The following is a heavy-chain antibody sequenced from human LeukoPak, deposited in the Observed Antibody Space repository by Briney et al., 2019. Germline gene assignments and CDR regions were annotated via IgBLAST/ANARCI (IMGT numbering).Heavy chain of an antibody. J-gene: IGHJ4*02. CDR2: IFTSGSA. V-gene: IGHV4-4*07. CDR1: GGSISKYY. Sequence: SETLSLTCTVSGGSISKYYLSWIRQPAGKGLEWIGRIFTSGSATSSSSLKSRVTMSADTSTNQFSLNLSSVTAADTAVYFCASGYGSGSYLYWGQGTQVTVSS. CDR3: ASGYGSGSYLY. D-gene: IGHD3-10*01.